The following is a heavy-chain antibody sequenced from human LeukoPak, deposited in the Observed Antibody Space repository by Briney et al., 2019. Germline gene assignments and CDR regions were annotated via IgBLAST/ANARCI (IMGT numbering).Heavy chain of an antibody. D-gene: IGHD5-18*01. V-gene: IGHV1-3*04. Sequence: GASVKVSCKASGYTFTSYTIHWVRQAPGQRLEWMGWINTGNGNTEYSQKFQGRVTVTTDTSASTAYMELSSLRSEHTAVYYCARCGYSEAWSCDHWGQGTLVTVSS. CDR3: ARCGYSEAWSCDH. CDR1: GYTFTSYT. CDR2: INTGNGNT. J-gene: IGHJ5*02.